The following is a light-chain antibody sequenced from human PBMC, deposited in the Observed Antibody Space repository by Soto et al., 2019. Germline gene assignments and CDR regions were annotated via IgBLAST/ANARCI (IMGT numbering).Light chain of an antibody. J-gene: IGKJ1*01. V-gene: IGKV4-1*01. CDR2: WAS. CDR1: QGVLDSSNNKNY. CDR3: QQYYSTPLT. Sequence: DVVMTQAPDSLAVSMGERATINCKSSQGVLDSSNNKNYLAWYQQKPGQPPKLLIYWASTRESGVPDRFSGSGSGTDFTLAISSLQAEDVAVYYCQQYYSTPLTFGQGTKVDIK.